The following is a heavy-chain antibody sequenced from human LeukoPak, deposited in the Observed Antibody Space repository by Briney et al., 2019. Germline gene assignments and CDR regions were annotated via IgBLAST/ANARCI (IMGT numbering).Heavy chain of an antibody. J-gene: IGHJ4*02. CDR3: ARAAPSSTAPRRYYLDF. D-gene: IGHD6-6*01. Sequence: GGSLRLSCAASRFTFSDYYMSWIRQAPGKGLVWLSYISSSGSTIYYADSLKGRFTISRDNAKRSLYLQMNNLRAEDTAVYYCARAAPSSTAPRRYYLDFLGQGGLVTVSS. CDR2: ISSSGSTI. CDR1: RFTFSDYY. V-gene: IGHV3-11*01.